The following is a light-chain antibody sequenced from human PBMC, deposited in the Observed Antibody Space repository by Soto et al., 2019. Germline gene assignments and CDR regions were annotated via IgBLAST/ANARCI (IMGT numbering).Light chain of an antibody. CDR3: SSYTTSTTRV. CDR2: EVS. J-gene: IGLJ3*02. CDR1: SSDVGSYNL. V-gene: IGLV2-14*02. Sequence: QSALTQPASVSGSPGQSITISCTGTSSDVGSYNLVSWYQQHPGKAPKLMIYEVSNRPSRVSNRFSGSKSGNTASLTISGLQAEDEAEYYCSSYTTSTTRVFGGGTKLTVL.